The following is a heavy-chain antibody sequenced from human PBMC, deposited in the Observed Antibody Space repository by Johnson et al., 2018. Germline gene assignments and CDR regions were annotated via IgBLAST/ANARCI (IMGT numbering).Heavy chain of an antibody. CDR1: GFTFSDHY. J-gene: IGHJ3*02. V-gene: IGHV3-15*01. Sequence: VQLVQSGGGLVQPGGSLRLSCAASGFTFSDHYMDWVRQAPGKGLEWVGRIKSKSNGGTIDYAAPVKDRFTISRDDSINTLYLQMNSLKTEDTAVYYGTNYRDSPIWGQGTMGTVS. CDR3: TNYRDSPI. CDR2: IKSKSNGGTI. D-gene: IGHD4-17*01.